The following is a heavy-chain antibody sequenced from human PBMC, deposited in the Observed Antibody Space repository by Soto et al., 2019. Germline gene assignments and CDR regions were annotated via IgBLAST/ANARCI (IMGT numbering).Heavy chain of an antibody. CDR1: GFTFSSYD. D-gene: IGHD5-12*01. Sequence: GGSLRLSCAASGFTFSSYDMHWVRQATGKGLEWVSAIGTAGDTYYPGSVKGRFTISRENAKNSLYLQMNSVRAGEKAVYYCGGAKPPGLRHYYYYMDVWGKGTTVTVSS. CDR2: IGTAGDT. V-gene: IGHV3-13*01. CDR3: GGAKPPGLRHYYYYMDV. J-gene: IGHJ6*03.